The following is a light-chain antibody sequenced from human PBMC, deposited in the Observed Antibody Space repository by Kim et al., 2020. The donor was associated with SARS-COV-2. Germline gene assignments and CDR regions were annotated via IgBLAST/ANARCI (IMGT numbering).Light chain of an antibody. Sequence: QSTTSYCTGTTSDIGTYDYVSWYQQHPSKAPKLIIYDVTNRPSGVSNRFSGSKSGNTASLTISGLQAEDEADYYCTSYSTSDTFAVFGGGTQLTVL. CDR2: DVT. CDR3: TSYSTSDTFAV. CDR1: TSDIGTYDY. V-gene: IGLV2-14*03. J-gene: IGLJ3*02.